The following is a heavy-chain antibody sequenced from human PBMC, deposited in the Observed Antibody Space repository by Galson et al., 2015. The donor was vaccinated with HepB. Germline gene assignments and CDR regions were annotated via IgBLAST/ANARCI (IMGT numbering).Heavy chain of an antibody. D-gene: IGHD5-12*01. CDR2: IWYDGSNK. Sequence: SLRLSCAASGFTFSSYGMHWVRQAPGKGLEWVAVIWYDGSNKYYADSVKGRFTISRDNSKNTLYLQMNSQRAEDTAVYYCARDSGGYVLGLYFDYYGMDVWGQGTTVTVSS. V-gene: IGHV3-33*01. CDR1: GFTFSSYG. J-gene: IGHJ6*02. CDR3: ARDSGGYVLGLYFDYYGMDV.